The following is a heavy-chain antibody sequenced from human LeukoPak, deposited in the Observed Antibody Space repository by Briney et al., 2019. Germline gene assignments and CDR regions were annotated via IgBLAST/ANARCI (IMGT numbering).Heavy chain of an antibody. CDR1: GGSISSYY. J-gene: IGHJ2*01. CDR3: ARRVKYYYDSSGRSSYWYFDC. V-gene: IGHV4-59*08. Sequence: SETLSPTCTVSGGSISSYYWSWIRQPPGQGLEWIGYIYYSGSTNYNPSLKSRVTISVDTSKNQFSLKLSSVTAADTAVYYCARRVKYYYDSSGRSSYWYFDCWDRAIVITVSS. CDR2: IYYSGST. D-gene: IGHD3-22*01.